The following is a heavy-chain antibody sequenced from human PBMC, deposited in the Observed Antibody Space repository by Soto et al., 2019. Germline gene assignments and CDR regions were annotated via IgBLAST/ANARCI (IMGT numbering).Heavy chain of an antibody. CDR3: ARAPLPDYYDSSGYLPFDY. D-gene: IGHD3-22*01. V-gene: IGHV1-2*04. J-gene: IGHJ4*02. Sequence: ASVKVSCKASGYTFTGYYMHWVRQAPGQGLEWMGWINPNSGGTNYAQKFQGWVTMTRDTSISTAYMELSRLRSDDTAVYYCARAPLPDYYDSSGYLPFDYWGQGTLVTVSS. CDR2: INPNSGGT. CDR1: GYTFTGYY.